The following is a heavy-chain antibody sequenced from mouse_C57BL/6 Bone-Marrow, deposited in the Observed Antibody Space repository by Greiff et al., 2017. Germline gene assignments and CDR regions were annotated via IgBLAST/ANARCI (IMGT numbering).Heavy chain of an antibody. J-gene: IGHJ3*01. CDR2: ISSGGDYS. D-gene: IGHD1-2*01. CDR3: TGDGVLRRYLPALFAY. V-gene: IGHV5-9-1*02. Sequence: EVMLVESGEGLVKPGGSLKLSCAASGFTFSSYAMPWVRQTPEKRLEWVAYISSGGDYSYYADTVKGRFTISRDNARNTLYLQMSSLKSEDTAMYYCTGDGVLRRYLPALFAYWGQGTLVTVSA. CDR1: GFTFSSYA.